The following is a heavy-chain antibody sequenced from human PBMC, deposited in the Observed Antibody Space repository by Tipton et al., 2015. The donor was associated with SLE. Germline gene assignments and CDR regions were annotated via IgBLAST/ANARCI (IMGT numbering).Heavy chain of an antibody. CDR3: AKANRRWLQPRDAFDI. V-gene: IGHV1-69*01. Sequence: QLVQSGSELKKPGSSVKVSCKASGGTFSSYAISWVRQAPGQGLEWMGGIIPIFGTANYAQKFQGRVTITADESTSTAYMELSSLRSEDTAVYYCAKANRRWLQPRDAFDIWGQGTMVTVSS. D-gene: IGHD5-24*01. J-gene: IGHJ3*02. CDR1: GGTFSSYA. CDR2: IIPIFGTA.